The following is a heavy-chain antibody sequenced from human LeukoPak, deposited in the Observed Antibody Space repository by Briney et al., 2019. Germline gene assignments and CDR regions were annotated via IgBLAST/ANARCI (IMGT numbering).Heavy chain of an antibody. CDR2: IYHSGST. CDR3: ARDLSGIAVARRFDP. V-gene: IGHV4-4*02. CDR1: GFTFSSYEM. J-gene: IGHJ5*02. Sequence: PGGSLRLSCAASGFTFSSYEMNWVRQAPGKGLEWIGEIYHSGSTNYNPSVKSRVTISVEKSKNQFSLKLSSVTAADTAVYYCARDLSGIAVARRFDPWGQGTLVTVSS. D-gene: IGHD6-19*01.